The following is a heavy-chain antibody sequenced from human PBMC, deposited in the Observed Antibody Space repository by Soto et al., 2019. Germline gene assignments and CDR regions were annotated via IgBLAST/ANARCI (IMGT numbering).Heavy chain of an antibody. V-gene: IGHV4-4*07. CDR1: GGSISKFY. J-gene: IGHJ5*02. Sequence: PSETLSLTCSVSGGSISKFYWSWIRKTAGKGLEWMGRVYATGTTDYNPSLRSRVAMSVDISRKTFSLRLTSVTAAHTGMYYCVRDGSKTLRDWFDPWGQGKLVTVS. CDR2: VYATGTT. D-gene: IGHD3-10*01. CDR3: VRDGSKTLRDWFDP.